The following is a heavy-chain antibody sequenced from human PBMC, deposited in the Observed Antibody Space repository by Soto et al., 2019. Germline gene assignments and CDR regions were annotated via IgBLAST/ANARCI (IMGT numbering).Heavy chain of an antibody. J-gene: IGHJ4*02. CDR1: GYTFTGYY. CDR3: ARGGQGELSISDFAY. Sequence: QVQLVQSGAEVKKPGASVKVSCKASGYTFTGYYMHWVRQAPGQGLEWMGWINPNSGGTNYGQKFQGRVTMTRDPSISTAYMELSRLRSDDTAVYYCARGGQGELSISDFAYWGQGPLVTVSS. D-gene: IGHD3-16*02. V-gene: IGHV1-2*02. CDR2: INPNSGGT.